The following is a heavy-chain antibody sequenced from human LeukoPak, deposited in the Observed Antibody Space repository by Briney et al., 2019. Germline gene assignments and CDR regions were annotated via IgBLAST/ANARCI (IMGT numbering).Heavy chain of an antibody. V-gene: IGHV4-39*07. D-gene: IGHD2-8*01. J-gene: IGHJ3*02. Sequence: SETLSLTCTVPGGSISSSSYFWGWIRQPPGKGLEWIGEIYHSGSTNYNPSLKSRVTISVDKSKNQFSLKLSSVTAADTAVYYCARQGYCTNGVCYNVDAFDIWGQGTMVTVSS. CDR1: GGSISSSSYF. CDR2: IYHSGST. CDR3: ARQGYCTNGVCYNVDAFDI.